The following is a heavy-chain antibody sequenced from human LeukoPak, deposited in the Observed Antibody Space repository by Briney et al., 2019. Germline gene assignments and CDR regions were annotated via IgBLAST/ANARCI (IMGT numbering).Heavy chain of an antibody. D-gene: IGHD2-2*01. CDR3: TCYDYSAEYFQH. Sequence: AGGSLRLSCTASGFTFGDYAMSWVRQAPGKGLEWVGFIRTKAYGGTTKYAASVKGRFTISRDDSESIAYLQMNSPKTEDTAVYYCTCYDYSAEYFQHWGRGTLVTVSS. CDR1: GFTFGDYA. V-gene: IGHV3-49*04. J-gene: IGHJ1*01. CDR2: IRTKAYGGTT.